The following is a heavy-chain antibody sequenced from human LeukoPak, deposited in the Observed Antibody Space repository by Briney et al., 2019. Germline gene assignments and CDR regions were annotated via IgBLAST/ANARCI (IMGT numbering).Heavy chain of an antibody. D-gene: IGHD5-12*01. CDR2: ISAYNGNT. J-gene: IGHJ4*02. CDR3: ARSAVATSTIHFDY. Sequence: GASVKVSCKASGYTFTSYGISWVRQAPGQGLEWMGWISAYNGNTNYAQKLQGRVTMTTDTSTSTAYMELRSLGSDDTAVYYCARSAVATSTIHFDYWGQGTLVTVSS. CDR1: GYTFTSYG. V-gene: IGHV1-18*01.